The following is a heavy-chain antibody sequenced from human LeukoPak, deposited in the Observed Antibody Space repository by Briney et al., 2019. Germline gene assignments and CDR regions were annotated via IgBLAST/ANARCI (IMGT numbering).Heavy chain of an antibody. CDR2: IIPIYGTA. J-gene: IGHJ5*02. CDR3: ATHTGGYNYWWFDI. Sequence: GASVKVSCKASGGTFSNYPIIWVRQAPGRGLEWLGGIIPIYGTANYALMFQGRITLTAHESTATACMELRSLTSDDTAMYFCATHTGGYNYWWFDIWGQGTLVSVSS. CDR1: GGTFSNYP. V-gene: IGHV1-69*13. D-gene: IGHD5-24*01.